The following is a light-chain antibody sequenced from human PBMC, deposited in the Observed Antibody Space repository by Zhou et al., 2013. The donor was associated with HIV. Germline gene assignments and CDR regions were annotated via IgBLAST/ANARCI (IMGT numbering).Light chain of an antibody. V-gene: IGKV1-39*01. CDR3: QQYNSYLYT. CDR1: QSISSY. J-gene: IGKJ2*01. CDR2: AAS. Sequence: DIQMTQSPSSLSASVGDRVTITCRASQSISSYLNWYQQKPGKAPKLLIYAASSLQSGVPSRFSGSGSGTEFTLTISSLQPDDLATYYCQQYNSYLYTFGPGDRSWRIK.